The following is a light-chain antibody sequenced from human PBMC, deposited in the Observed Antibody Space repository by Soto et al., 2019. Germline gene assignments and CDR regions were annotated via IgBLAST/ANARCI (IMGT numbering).Light chain of an antibody. CDR1: QSVSNN. J-gene: IGKJ1*01. Sequence: EIVLTQSPAALSVSPRDSATLSCRASQSVSNNLAWYQQRPVQAPTLLIYRASERATGVPDRFSGRGSGTEFTLTISSLQSDDFVVYFCQQYNNWPTWTFGQGTKVDIK. CDR3: QQYNNWPTWT. CDR2: RAS. V-gene: IGKV3-15*01.